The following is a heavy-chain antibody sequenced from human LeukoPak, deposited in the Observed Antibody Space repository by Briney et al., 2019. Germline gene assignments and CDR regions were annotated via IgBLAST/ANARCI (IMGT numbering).Heavy chain of an antibody. D-gene: IGHD5-12*01. CDR1: GGSISSYY. Sequence: PSETLSLTCAVSGGSISSYYWSWIRQPPGKGLEWIGYIYYSGSTNYNPSLKSRVTISVDTSKNQFSLKLSSVTAADTAVYYCARGGREWLRFESYYYYGMDVWGQGTTVTVSS. CDR2: IYYSGST. V-gene: IGHV4-59*01. J-gene: IGHJ6*02. CDR3: ARGGREWLRFESYYYYGMDV.